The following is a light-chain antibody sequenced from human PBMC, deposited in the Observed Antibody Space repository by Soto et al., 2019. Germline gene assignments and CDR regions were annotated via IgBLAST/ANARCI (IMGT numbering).Light chain of an antibody. CDR2: GTS. V-gene: IGKV3-15*01. J-gene: IGKJ4*01. CDR1: QSVKDN. CDR3: QQYNEWPLT. Sequence: EIVMTQSPATLSVSPGERATLSCRASQSVKDNVAWYQHKAGQAPRLLMYGTSIMSTGIPARFSGSGSETEFTLTIGRLQSEDFAVYYCQQYNEWPLTFGGGTKVEIK.